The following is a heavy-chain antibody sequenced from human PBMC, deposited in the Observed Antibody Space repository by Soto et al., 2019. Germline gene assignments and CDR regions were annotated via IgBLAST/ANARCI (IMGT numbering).Heavy chain of an antibody. CDR3: ARDQGITTFGVYSMYYYGMDV. J-gene: IGHJ6*02. Sequence: GASVKVSCKASGYTFTNHGISWVRQAPGQGLEWMGWISTSNGKTDYTQKLQGRLTLTTDTSTSTAYMDLRSLRSDDTAVYYCARDQGITTFGVYSMYYYGMDVWGQGTTVTVSS. V-gene: IGHV1-18*01. CDR1: GYTFTNHG. CDR2: ISTSNGKT. D-gene: IGHD3-3*01.